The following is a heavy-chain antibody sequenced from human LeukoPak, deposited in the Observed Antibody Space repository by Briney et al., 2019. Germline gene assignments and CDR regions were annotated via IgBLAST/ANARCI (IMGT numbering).Heavy chain of an antibody. CDR3: ARTAMVMDYFDY. D-gene: IGHD5-18*01. V-gene: IGHV3-48*01. CDR2: ITSSSSTI. CDR1: GFTFSSYS. Sequence: PGGSLRLSCAASGFTFSSYSMNWVRQAPGKGLEWVSYITSSSSTIYYADSVKGRFTISRDNSKNTLYLQMNSLRAEDTAVYYCARTAMVMDYFDYWGQGTLVTVSS. J-gene: IGHJ4*02.